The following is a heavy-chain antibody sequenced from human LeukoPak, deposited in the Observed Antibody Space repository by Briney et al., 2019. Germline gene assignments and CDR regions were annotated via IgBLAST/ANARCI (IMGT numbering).Heavy chain of an antibody. D-gene: IGHD3-22*01. CDR3: ATPAPSHYYDLRYYFDY. CDR1: GYALTELS. J-gene: IGHJ4*02. V-gene: IGHV1-24*01. Sequence: ASVKVSCKVSGYALTELSMHWVRQAPGKGLEWMGGVDPEDDETFYAQKFQGRVTMTEDTSTHTAYMELSSLRSEDTAVYYCATPAPSHYYDLRYYFDYWGQGTLATVSS. CDR2: VDPEDDET.